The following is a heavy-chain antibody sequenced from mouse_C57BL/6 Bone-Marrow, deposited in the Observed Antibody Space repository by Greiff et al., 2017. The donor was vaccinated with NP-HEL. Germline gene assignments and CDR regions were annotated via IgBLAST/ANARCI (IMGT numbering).Heavy chain of an antibody. J-gene: IGHJ4*01. V-gene: IGHV5-12*01. CDR2: ISNGGGST. CDR3: ARHSYAMDY. Sequence: EVKVVESGGGLVQPGGSLKLSCAASGFTFSDYYMYWVRQTPEKRLEWVAYISNGGGSTYYPDTVKGRFTISRDNAKNTLYLQMSRLKSEDTAMYYCARHSYAMDYWGQGTSVTVSS. CDR1: GFTFSDYY.